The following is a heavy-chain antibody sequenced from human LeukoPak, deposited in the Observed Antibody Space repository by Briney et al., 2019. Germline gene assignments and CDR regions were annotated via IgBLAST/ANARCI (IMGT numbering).Heavy chain of an antibody. Sequence: PSETLSLTGAVSGDSISSDYWRWLRQPPGKGLEWIGYIYYTGSTNYSPSLKSRVTISVDTSKNQFSLKVSSVTAADTAVYYCARLATPSTMAARGRSWFESWGQGTLVTVSS. J-gene: IGHJ5*01. V-gene: IGHV4-59*01. CDR3: ARLATPSTMAARGRSWFES. CDR1: GDSISSDY. CDR2: IYYTGST. D-gene: IGHD6-6*01.